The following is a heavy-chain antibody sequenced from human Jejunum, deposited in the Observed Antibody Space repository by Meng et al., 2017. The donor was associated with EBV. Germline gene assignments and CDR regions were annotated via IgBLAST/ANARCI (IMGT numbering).Heavy chain of an antibody. Sequence: QVQLQESGPRVEEPSGTLSRTWVVSGGSISDNDWWSWVRQPPGKGLEWLGEIYHGGGTNYNPSLESRVTISVDKSKNQFSLKLNSVTVADTAVYYCAGNGYYALEYWGPGILVTVSS. D-gene: IGHD3-22*01. CDR2: IYHGGGT. CDR3: AGNGYYALEY. J-gene: IGHJ4*02. V-gene: IGHV4-4*02. CDR1: GGSISDNDW.